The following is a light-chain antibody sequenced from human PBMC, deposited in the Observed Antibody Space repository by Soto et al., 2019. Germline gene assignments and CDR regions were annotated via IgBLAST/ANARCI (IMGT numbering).Light chain of an antibody. CDR1: GGDIGRYDF. CDR3: NSYAGTSNV. V-gene: IGLV2-8*01. CDR2: EVD. J-gene: IGLJ1*01. Sequence: QSALTQPPSASGSPGQSVTISCSGTGGDIGRYDFVSWYQQYPGKAPKLLIYEVDKRPSGVPDRFSGSKSGDRASLTVSGLQAEDEAHYYCNSYAGTSNVFGTGTKVTVL.